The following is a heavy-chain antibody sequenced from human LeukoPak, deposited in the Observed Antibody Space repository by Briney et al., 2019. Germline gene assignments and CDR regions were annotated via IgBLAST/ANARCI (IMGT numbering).Heavy chain of an antibody. CDR3: AKDLSPGRY. D-gene: IGHD1-14*01. V-gene: IGHV3-23*01. CDR2: ISGSGGSST. CDR1: GFTFSSYG. Sequence: GGSLRLSCAASGFTFSSYGMSWVRQAPGKGLERVSAISGSGGSSTYYADSVKGRFTVSRDNSKNTLYLQMNSLRVEDTAVYYCAKDLSPGRYWGQGTLVTVSS. J-gene: IGHJ4*02.